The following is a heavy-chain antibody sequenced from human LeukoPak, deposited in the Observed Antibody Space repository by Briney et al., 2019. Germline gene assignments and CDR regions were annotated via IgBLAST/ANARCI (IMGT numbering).Heavy chain of an antibody. D-gene: IGHD3-16*02. CDR3: ARLTFGGVIGFDY. CDR1: GFTFTSYS. Sequence: GGSLRLSCAASGFTFTSYSMNWVRQAPGKGLEWVSSISSSGSHMYYADSVKGRFTISRDNAKNSLYLQMNSLRAEDTAVYYCARLTFGGVIGFDYWGQGTLVTVSS. V-gene: IGHV3-21*01. J-gene: IGHJ4*02. CDR2: ISSSGSHM.